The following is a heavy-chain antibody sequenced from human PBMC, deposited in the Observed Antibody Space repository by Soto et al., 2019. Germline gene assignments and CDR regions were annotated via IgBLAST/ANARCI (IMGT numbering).Heavy chain of an antibody. CDR1: GGTFSSYA. CDR3: AREGKLVITSPPGMDV. V-gene: IGHV1-69*13. D-gene: IGHD3-22*01. J-gene: IGHJ6*02. Sequence: GASVKVSWKASGGTFSSYASSWVRQAPGQGLEWMGGIIPIFGTANYAQKFQGRVTITADESTSTAYMELSSLRSEDTAVYYCAREGKLVITSPPGMDVWGQGTTVPVSS. CDR2: IIPIFGTA.